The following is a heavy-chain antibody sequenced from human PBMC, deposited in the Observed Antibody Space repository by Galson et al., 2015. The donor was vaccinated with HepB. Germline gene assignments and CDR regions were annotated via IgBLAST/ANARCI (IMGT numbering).Heavy chain of an antibody. J-gene: IGHJ5*02. V-gene: IGHV3-53*04. Sequence: SLRLSCAASGFTVSSNFISWVRQAPGKGLEWVSVIYGGGNTYYADSVKGRFTLSRHDSENTLYLQMSSLRTEDTAVYYCARLRSGTYYGRPLETWGQGTLVTVSS. CDR2: IYGGGNT. CDR3: ARLRSGTYYGRPLET. CDR1: GFTVSSNF. D-gene: IGHD1-26*01.